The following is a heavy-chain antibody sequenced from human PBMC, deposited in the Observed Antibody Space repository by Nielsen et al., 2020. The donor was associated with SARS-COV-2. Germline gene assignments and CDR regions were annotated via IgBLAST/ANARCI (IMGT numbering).Heavy chain of an antibody. J-gene: IGHJ4*02. CDR3: ARDRQKRFDF. CDR2: INAVNGNT. CDR1: GYSFTTYA. Sequence: ASVKVSCKASGYSFTTYAIHWARQAPGQRLEWMGWINAVNGNTRYSQEFQGRVTLNRDTSASTAYMELSSLRSEDTAVYYCARDRQKRFDFWGQGTLVTVSS. V-gene: IGHV1-3*01.